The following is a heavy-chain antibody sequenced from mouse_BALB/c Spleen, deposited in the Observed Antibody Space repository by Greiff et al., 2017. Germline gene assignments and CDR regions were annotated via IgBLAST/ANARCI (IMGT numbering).Heavy chain of an antibody. CDR3: ARWGDPYWYFDD. J-gene: IGHJ1*01. V-gene: IGHV1S22*01. Sequence: LQQPGSELVRPGASVKLSCKASGYTFTSYWMHWVKQRPGQGLEWIGKIYPGSGSTNYDEKFKSKATLTVDTSSSTAYMQLSSLTSEDSAVYYCARWGDPYWYFDDWGEGTTVTVSA. CDR2: IYPGSGST. CDR1: GYTFTSYW.